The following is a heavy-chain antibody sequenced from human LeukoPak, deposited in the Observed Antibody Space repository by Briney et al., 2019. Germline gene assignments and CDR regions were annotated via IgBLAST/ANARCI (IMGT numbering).Heavy chain of an antibody. CDR1: GGTFSSYA. V-gene: IGHV1-69*06. Sequence: ASVKVSCKASGGTFSSYAISWVRQAPGQGLEWMEGIIPTFGTANYAQKFQGRVTITADKSTSTAYMELSSLRSEDTAVYYCAILGYCSGGSCYSADYWGQGTLVTVSS. CDR2: IIPTFGTA. CDR3: AILGYCSGGSCYSADY. J-gene: IGHJ4*02. D-gene: IGHD2-15*01.